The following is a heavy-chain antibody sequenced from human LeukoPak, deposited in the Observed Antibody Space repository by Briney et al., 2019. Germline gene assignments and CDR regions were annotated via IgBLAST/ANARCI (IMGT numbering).Heavy chain of an antibody. D-gene: IGHD3-22*01. CDR3: AREIDDSTNWFDP. CDR1: GGSISSYY. V-gene: IGHV4-59*01. Sequence: SETLPLTCTVSGGSISSYYWSWIRQPPGKGLEWIGYIYYSGSTNYNPSLKSRVTISVDTSKNQFSLKLSSVTAADTAVYYCAREIDDSTNWFDPWGQGTLVTVSS. J-gene: IGHJ5*02. CDR2: IYYSGST.